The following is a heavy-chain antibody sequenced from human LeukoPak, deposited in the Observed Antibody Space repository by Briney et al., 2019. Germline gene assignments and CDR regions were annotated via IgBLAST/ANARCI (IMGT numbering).Heavy chain of an antibody. CDR1: SYSISSGYY. V-gene: IGHV4-38-2*01. CDR3: ARSWNYGRAAEAFDI. D-gene: IGHD1-7*01. Sequence: SETLSLTCAVSSYSISSGYYWGWIRQPPGKGPEWIASMYHSGSTYYNPPLKDRVTISVDTSKDHFSLNLSSVTAADAAVYYCARSWNYGRAAEAFDIWGQGTMVTVSS. CDR2: MYHSGST. J-gene: IGHJ3*02.